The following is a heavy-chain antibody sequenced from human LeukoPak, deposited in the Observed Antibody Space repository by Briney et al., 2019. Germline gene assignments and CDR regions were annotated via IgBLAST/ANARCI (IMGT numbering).Heavy chain of an antibody. J-gene: IGHJ4*02. CDR3: ARGEAVAGTPSCTIDY. CDR1: GGSISSYY. CDR2: IYYSGST. D-gene: IGHD6-19*01. Sequence: SETLSLTCTVSGGSISSYYWSWLRQPPGKGLEWIGYIYYSGSTNYNPSLKSRVTISVDTSKNQFSLKLSSVTAADTAVYYCARGEAVAGTPSCTIDYWGQGTLVTVSS. V-gene: IGHV4-59*08.